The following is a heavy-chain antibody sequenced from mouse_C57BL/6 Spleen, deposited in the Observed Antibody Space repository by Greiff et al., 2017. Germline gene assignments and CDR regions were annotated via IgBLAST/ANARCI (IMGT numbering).Heavy chain of an antibody. J-gene: IGHJ2*01. Sequence: EVELQQSGPELVKPGASVKISCKASGYTFTDYYMNWVKQSHGKSLEWIGDINPNNGGTSYNQKFKGKATLTVDKSSSTAYMELRSLTSEDSAVYYCARPLNWNFDYWGQGTTLTVSS. CDR2: INPNNGGT. CDR1: GYTFTDYY. D-gene: IGHD4-1*01. V-gene: IGHV1-26*01. CDR3: ARPLNWNFDY.